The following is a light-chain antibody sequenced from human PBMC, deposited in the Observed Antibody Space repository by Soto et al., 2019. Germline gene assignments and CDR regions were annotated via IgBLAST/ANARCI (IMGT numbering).Light chain of an antibody. Sequence: EIVMTQSPATLSVSPGERATLSCRASQSVNSKLAWYQQKPGRAPRLLIYGTSSRATGIPDRFSGSGSGTEFTLTISRLEPEDFAVYFCQQYGDSPWTFGQGTKVDIK. CDR3: QQYGDSPWT. CDR2: GTS. CDR1: QSVNSK. V-gene: IGKV3-20*01. J-gene: IGKJ1*01.